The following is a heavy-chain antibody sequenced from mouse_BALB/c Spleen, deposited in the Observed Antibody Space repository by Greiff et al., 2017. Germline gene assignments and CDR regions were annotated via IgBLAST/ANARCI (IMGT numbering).Heavy chain of an antibody. V-gene: IGHV1-14*01. CDR3: ARVRYYGSSSHYYAMDY. CDR2: INPYNDGT. J-gene: IGHJ4*01. D-gene: IGHD1-1*01. CDR1: GYTFTSYV. Sequence: VQLQQSGPELVKPGASVKMSCKASGYTFTSYVMHWVKQKPGQGLEWIGYINPYNDGTKYNEKFKGKATLTSDKSSSTAYMELSSLTSEDSAVYYCARVRYYGSSSHYYAMDYWGQGTSVTVSS.